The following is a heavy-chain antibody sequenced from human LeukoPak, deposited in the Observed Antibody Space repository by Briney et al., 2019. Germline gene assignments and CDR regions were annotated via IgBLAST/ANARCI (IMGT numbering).Heavy chain of an antibody. CDR1: GGSFSGYY. CDR3: ARVYYSSSYDYWYFDL. V-gene: IGHV4-34*01. J-gene: IGHJ2*01. CDR2: INHSGST. Sequence: SETLSLTCAVYGGSFSGYYWSWIRQPPGKGLEWIGEINHSGSTNYNPSLKSRVTISVDSSKNQFSLKLSSVTAADTAVYYCARVYYSSSYDYWYFDLWGRGTLVTVSS. D-gene: IGHD6-13*01.